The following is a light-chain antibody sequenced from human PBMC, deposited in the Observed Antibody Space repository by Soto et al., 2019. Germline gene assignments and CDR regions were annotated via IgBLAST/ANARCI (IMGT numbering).Light chain of an antibody. J-gene: IGKJ1*01. CDR1: QSISRY. CDR3: QQYLNWRT. Sequence: GDRITVTCRSSQSISRYLNWYQQRPGTAPKVLIFGANSLQSGVPSRFSGSGSGTEFTLTISSLKSEDFAVDYCQQYLNWRTFGQGTKVDIK. V-gene: IGKV1-39*02. CDR2: GAN.